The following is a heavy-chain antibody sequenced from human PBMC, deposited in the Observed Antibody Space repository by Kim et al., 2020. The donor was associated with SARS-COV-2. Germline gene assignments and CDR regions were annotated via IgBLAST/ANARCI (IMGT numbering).Heavy chain of an antibody. J-gene: IGHJ4*02. D-gene: IGHD3-9*01. CDR1: GGSISSGGYY. V-gene: IGHV4-31*03. Sequence: SETLSLTCTVSGGSISSGGYYWSWIRQHPGKGLEWIGYIYYSGSTYYNPSLKSRVTISVDTSKNQFSLKLSSVTAADTAVYYCARGPTDYDILTGIDYYFDYWGQGTLVTVSS. CDR2: IYYSGST. CDR3: ARGPTDYDILTGIDYYFDY.